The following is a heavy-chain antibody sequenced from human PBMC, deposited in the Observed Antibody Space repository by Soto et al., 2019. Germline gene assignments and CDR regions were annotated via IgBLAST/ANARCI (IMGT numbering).Heavy chain of an antibody. J-gene: IGHJ3*02. V-gene: IGHV3-74*01. CDR2: MNADGSTT. CDR3: VRDRGNPDSFAI. Sequence: EVQLVESGGGLVQPGESLRLSCAASGFTFSPFWMHWVRQAPGKGLEWVSHMNADGSTTLYADSVKGRFTISRDNAKNTLYLRMNSLRAEDTAVYYCVRDRGNPDSFAIWGQGTMVTVSS. CDR1: GFTFSPFW. D-gene: IGHD3-10*01.